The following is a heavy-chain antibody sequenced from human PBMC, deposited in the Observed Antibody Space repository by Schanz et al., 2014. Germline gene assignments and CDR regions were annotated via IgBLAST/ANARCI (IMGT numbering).Heavy chain of an antibody. J-gene: IGHJ4*02. CDR1: GFSFSSYT. V-gene: IGHV3-23*04. CDR2: LSGDGGTT. D-gene: IGHD3-9*01. Sequence: EVRLVESGGGLVQPGESLRLSCAASGFSFSSYTMSWVRQAPGKGLQWVSSLSGDGGTTHYADSVKGRFTISRDNSKNTLYLQMNSLRAEDTAVYYCAKDHAGSDILTALGNWGQGTLVTVSS. CDR3: AKDHAGSDILTALGN.